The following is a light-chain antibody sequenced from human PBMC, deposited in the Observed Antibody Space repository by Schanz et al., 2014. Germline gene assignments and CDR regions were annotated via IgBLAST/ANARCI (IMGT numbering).Light chain of an antibody. J-gene: IGKJ3*01. CDR3: QQRAKLFT. Sequence: EIVLTQSPGTLSLSPGERATLSCRASQSVSAGYLAWYQQNPGQAPRLLIYGASSRATGIPDRFSGSGSGTDFTLSISRLEPEDFAVYFCQQRAKLFTFGPGTKVEVK. CDR1: QSVSAGY. CDR2: GAS. V-gene: IGKV3D-20*02.